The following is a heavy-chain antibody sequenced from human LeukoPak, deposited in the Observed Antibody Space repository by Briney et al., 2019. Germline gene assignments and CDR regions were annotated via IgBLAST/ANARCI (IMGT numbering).Heavy chain of an antibody. V-gene: IGHV3-33*01. CDR3: ARDPIVGATTSFTFDY. Sequence: PGGSLRLSCAASGFTFSSYGMHWVRQAPGKGLEWVAVIWYDGSNKYYADSVKGRFTISRDNSKNTLHLQMNSLRAEDTAVYYCARDPIVGATTSFTFDYWGQGTLVTVSS. D-gene: IGHD1-26*01. CDR2: IWYDGSNK. J-gene: IGHJ4*02. CDR1: GFTFSSYG.